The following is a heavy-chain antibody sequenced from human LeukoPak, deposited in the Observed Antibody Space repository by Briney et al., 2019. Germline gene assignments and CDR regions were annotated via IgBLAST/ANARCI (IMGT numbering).Heavy chain of an antibody. V-gene: IGHV4-61*02. Sequence: SETLSLTCTVSGGSISSGSYYWSWIRQPAGKGLEWIGRIYSSGTTNYNPSLKSRVTISVDTSKNQFSLKLSSVTAADTAVYYCARDFWSGSYYFDCWGQGTLVTVS. J-gene: IGHJ4*02. CDR2: IYSSGTT. D-gene: IGHD3-3*01. CDR1: GGSISSGSYY. CDR3: ARDFWSGSYYFDC.